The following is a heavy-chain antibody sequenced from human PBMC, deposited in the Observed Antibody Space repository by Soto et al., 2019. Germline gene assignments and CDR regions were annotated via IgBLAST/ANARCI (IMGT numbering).Heavy chain of an antibody. V-gene: IGHV5-10-1*01. CDR2: IDPSDSYT. D-gene: IGHD3-22*01. CDR1: GYSFTIYW. Sequence: GESLKISCKGSGYSFTIYWISWVRQMPGKGLEWMGRIDPSDSYTNYSPSFQGHVTISADKSISTAYLQWSSLKASDTAMYYCAITYYYYDSSGYLYWGQGTPVTVSS. CDR3: AITYYYYDSSGYLY. J-gene: IGHJ4*02.